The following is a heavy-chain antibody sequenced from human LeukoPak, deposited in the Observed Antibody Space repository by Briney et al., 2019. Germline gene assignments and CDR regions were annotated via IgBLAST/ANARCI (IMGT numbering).Heavy chain of an antibody. Sequence: GGSLRLSCAASGFTFSSHAMHWVRQAPGKGLEWMAVISYDGDNQYYADSVRGRFTISRDNSKNTLYLQMNSLRAEDTAVYYCARGPPYYKGSAYYLYWGQGTLVTVSS. V-gene: IGHV3-30-3*01. CDR1: GFTFSSHA. CDR3: ARGPPYYKGSAYYLY. D-gene: IGHD3-22*01. CDR2: ISYDGDNQ. J-gene: IGHJ4*02.